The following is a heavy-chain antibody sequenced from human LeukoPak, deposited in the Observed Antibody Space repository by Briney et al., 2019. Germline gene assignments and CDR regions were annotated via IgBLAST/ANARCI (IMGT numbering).Heavy chain of an antibody. D-gene: IGHD1-26*01. CDR1: GFTFSSYG. CDR2: IRYDGSNK. V-gene: IGHV3-30*02. CDR3: ARVSRVGSSDAFDI. J-gene: IGHJ3*02. Sequence: GGSLRLSCAASGFTFSSYGMHWVRQAPGKGLEWVAFIRYDGSNKYYADSVKGRFTISRDNAKNSLYLQMNSLRAEDTAVYYCARVSRVGSSDAFDIWGQGTMVTVSS.